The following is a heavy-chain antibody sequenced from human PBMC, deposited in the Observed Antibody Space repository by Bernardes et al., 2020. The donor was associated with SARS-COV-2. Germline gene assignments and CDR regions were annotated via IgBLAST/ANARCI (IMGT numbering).Heavy chain of an antibody. CDR3: ARLDYYDFWSGYPRPYYGMDV. CDR2: IYYSGST. D-gene: IGHD3-3*01. Sequence: SETLSLTCTVSGGSISSSSYYWGWIRQPPGKGLEWIGSIYYSGSTYYNPSLKSRVTISVDTSKNQFSLKLSSVTAADTAVYYCARLDYYDFWSGYPRPYYGMDVWGQGTTVTVSS. V-gene: IGHV4-39*01. J-gene: IGHJ6*02. CDR1: GGSISSSSYY.